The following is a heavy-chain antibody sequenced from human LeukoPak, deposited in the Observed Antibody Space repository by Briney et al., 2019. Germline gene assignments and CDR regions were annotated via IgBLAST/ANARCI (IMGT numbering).Heavy chain of an antibody. D-gene: IGHD2-15*01. CDR1: GGSISSSSYY. Sequence: PSETLSLTCTVSGGSISSSSYYWGWIRQPPGKGLEWIGSIYYSGSTYYNPSLKSRVTISVDTSKNQFSLKLTSVTAADTAVYYCARTMEEYCSGGSCYQYSYYMDVWGKGTTVTVSS. J-gene: IGHJ6*03. V-gene: IGHV4-39*07. CDR3: ARTMEEYCSGGSCYQYSYYMDV. CDR2: IYYSGST.